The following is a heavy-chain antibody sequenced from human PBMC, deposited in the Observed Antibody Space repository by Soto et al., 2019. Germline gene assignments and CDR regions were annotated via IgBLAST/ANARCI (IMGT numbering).Heavy chain of an antibody. CDR3: ARGVYSSSWYYNYFDY. CDR1: GGSVSSGSYY. J-gene: IGHJ4*02. CDR2: IYYSGRT. Sequence: SETLSLTCTVSGGSVSSGSYYWSWIRQPPGKGLEWIGYIYYSGRTSYNPSLKSRVTISVDTSKNQFSLKLSSVTAADTAVYYCARGVYSSSWYYNYFDYWGQGTLVTVSS. V-gene: IGHV4-61*01. D-gene: IGHD6-13*01.